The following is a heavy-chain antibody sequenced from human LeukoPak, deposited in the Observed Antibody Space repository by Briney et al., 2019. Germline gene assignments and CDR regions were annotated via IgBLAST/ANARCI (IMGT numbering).Heavy chain of an antibody. V-gene: IGHV3-23*01. Sequence: GGSLRLSCAASGFTFSTYAMTWVRQAPGKGLEWVSSISGSGGSTYVADSVKGRFTFSRDNSKNTLYLQMNSLRAEDTAVYYCAKDSDYYGSGSSVDYWGQGTLVTVSS. J-gene: IGHJ4*02. CDR1: GFTFSTYA. D-gene: IGHD3-10*01. CDR3: AKDSDYYGSGSSVDY. CDR2: ISGSGGST.